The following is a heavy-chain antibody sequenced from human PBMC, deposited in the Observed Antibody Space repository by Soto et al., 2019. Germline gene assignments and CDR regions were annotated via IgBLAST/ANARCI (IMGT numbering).Heavy chain of an antibody. D-gene: IGHD3-22*01. J-gene: IGHJ4*02. CDR2: ISSDGRNK. CDR3: ATSPETYFYDTSGYHALNS. V-gene: IGHV3-30*01. CDR1: GFTFSNYV. Sequence: QVQLVESGGGVVQPGGSLRLSCAASGFTFSNYVLHWVRQAPGKGLEWVAMISSDGRNKYFADSVKGRFTIARDNSRNTLHPQLNSLKPDDTTVYYCATSPETYFYDTSGYHALNSWGQGTLLTVSS.